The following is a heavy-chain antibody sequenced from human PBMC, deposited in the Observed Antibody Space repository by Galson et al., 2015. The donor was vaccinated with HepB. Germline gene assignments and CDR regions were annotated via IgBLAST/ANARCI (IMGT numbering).Heavy chain of an antibody. J-gene: IGHJ4*02. CDR1: GDSVSSNSAA. CDR2: TYYRSKWYN. V-gene: IGHV6-1*01. CDR3: ARILRHQIDY. Sequence: CAISGDSVSSNSAAWNWIRQSPSRGLEWLGRTYYRSKWYNNYAVSVKSRVTINPDTSKNRFSLHLNSVTPEDTAVYYCARILRHQIDYWGQGALVTVSS. D-gene: IGHD2-2*01.